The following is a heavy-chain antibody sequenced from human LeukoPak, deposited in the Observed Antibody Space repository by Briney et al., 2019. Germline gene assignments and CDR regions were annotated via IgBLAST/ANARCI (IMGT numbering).Heavy chain of an antibody. J-gene: IGHJ3*02. Sequence: GESLKISCKGSGYSFTSYWLGWVRQIPRKGPEWTGIIYPGDYDTRYSPSFQGQVTISADKSITTAYLQWSSLRASDTAMYYCARPANRGDAFDIWGQGTMVTVSS. CDR3: ARPANRGDAFDI. CDR2: IYPGDYDT. CDR1: GYSFTSYW. V-gene: IGHV5-51*01. D-gene: IGHD2/OR15-2a*01.